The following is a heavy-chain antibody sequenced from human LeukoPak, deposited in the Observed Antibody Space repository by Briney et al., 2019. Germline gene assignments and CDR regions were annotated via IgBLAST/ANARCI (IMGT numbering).Heavy chain of an antibody. V-gene: IGHV3-11*04. Sequence: PGGSLRLSCAASGFTFSDYYMSWIRQAPGKGLEWVSYISPTGSSMKYADSVRGRFTISRDNARNSLYLQMNSLRAEDTAVYYCARDGPYGDYESDAFDIWGQGTMVTVSS. CDR3: ARDGPYGDYESDAFDI. CDR2: ISPTGSSM. CDR1: GFTFSDYY. D-gene: IGHD4-17*01. J-gene: IGHJ3*02.